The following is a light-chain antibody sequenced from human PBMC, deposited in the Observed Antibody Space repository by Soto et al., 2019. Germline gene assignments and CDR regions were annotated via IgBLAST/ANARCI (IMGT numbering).Light chain of an antibody. CDR1: QSVSSSY. Sequence: EIVLTQSPGTLSLSPGERATLSCRASQSVSSSYLAWYQQKPGQAPRLLIYGASSRATGIPDRFSGSGSGTDFTLTISTLEPEDFAVYYCQHLRAFGQGTKVEIK. J-gene: IGKJ1*01. V-gene: IGKV3-20*01. CDR3: QHLRA. CDR2: GAS.